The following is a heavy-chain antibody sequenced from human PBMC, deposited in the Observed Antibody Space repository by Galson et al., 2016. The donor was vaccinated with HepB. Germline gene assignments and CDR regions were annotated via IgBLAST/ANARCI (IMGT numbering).Heavy chain of an antibody. Sequence: SVKVSCKASGGTFSNYAISWVRQAPGQGLEWMGGILPIFGTVNYAQKFQVRVTITADKSTSTAYMELSSLRSEDTAVYYCARGGSPRIALASDSYFDLWGRGTLVTVSS. V-gene: IGHV1-69*06. CDR3: ARGGSPRIALASDSYFDL. CDR1: GGTFSNYA. D-gene: IGHD6-19*01. J-gene: IGHJ2*01. CDR2: ILPIFGTV.